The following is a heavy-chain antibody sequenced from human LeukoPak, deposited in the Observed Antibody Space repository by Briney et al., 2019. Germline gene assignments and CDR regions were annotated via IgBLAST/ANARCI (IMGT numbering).Heavy chain of an antibody. Sequence: GGSLRLSCTASGFTFGDYAMSWVRQAPGKGLEWVGFIRSKAYGGPTEYAASVKGRFTISRDDSKSIAYMQMNSLKTEDTAVYYCTRNIVVIPAAKENYYFDYWGQGTLVTVSS. V-gene: IGHV3-49*04. CDR2: IRSKAYGGPT. D-gene: IGHD2-2*01. J-gene: IGHJ4*02. CDR3: TRNIVVIPAAKENYYFDY. CDR1: GFTFGDYA.